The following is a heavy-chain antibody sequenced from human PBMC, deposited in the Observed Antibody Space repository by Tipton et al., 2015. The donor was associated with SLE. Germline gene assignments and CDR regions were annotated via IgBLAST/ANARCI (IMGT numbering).Heavy chain of an antibody. J-gene: IGHJ4*03. D-gene: IGHD2-2*01. V-gene: IGHV4-59*11. CDR3: ARSGPVTGFTSSFDY. Sequence: TLSLTCTVSGGSISSHYWSWIRQPPGKGLEWIGYIYYSGSTNYNPSLKSRVTISVDTSKNQFSLKLSSVTAADTAVYYCARSGPVTGFTSSFDYWGQGTMVTVSS. CDR2: IYYSGST. CDR1: GGSISSHY.